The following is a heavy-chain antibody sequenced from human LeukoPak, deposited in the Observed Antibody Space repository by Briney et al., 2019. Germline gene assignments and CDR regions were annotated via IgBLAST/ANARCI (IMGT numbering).Heavy chain of an antibody. Sequence: ASVKVSCKASGYTFTGYYMHWVRQAPGQGLEWMGWINPNSGGTNYAQKFQGRVTMTRDTSISTAYMELSRLRSDDTAVYYCARGVTPLYYYYMDVWGKGTTVTISS. D-gene: IGHD3-10*01. J-gene: IGHJ6*03. CDR2: INPNSGGT. V-gene: IGHV1-2*02. CDR3: ARGVTPLYYYYMDV. CDR1: GYTFTGYY.